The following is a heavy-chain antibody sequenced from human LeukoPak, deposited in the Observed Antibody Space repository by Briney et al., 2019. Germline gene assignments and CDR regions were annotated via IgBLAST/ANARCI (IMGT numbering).Heavy chain of an antibody. CDR1: GGSINNYY. J-gene: IGHJ6*03. CDR3: ARGATVTDYYYYYMDV. CDR2: IYYSGST. V-gene: IGHV4-59*01. Sequence: ETLSLTCSVSGGSINNYYWSWIRQPPGKGLEWIGYIYYSGSTNYNPSLKSRVTISVDTSKNQFSLKLSSVTAADTAVYYCARGATVTDYYYYYMDVWGKGTTVTVSS. D-gene: IGHD4-11*01.